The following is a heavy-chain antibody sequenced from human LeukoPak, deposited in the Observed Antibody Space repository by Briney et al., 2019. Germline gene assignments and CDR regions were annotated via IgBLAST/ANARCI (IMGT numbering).Heavy chain of an antibody. CDR2: INYSGST. Sequence: SETLSLTCSVSGGSISSSSYYWGWIRQPPGKGLEWIGSINYSGSTYYNPPLKSQVTISVDTSKNQFSLNLSSVAATDTAVYYCARQTDISGYYYGYWGQGTLVTVSS. CDR1: GGSISSSSYY. D-gene: IGHD3-22*01. CDR3: ARQTDISGYYYGY. J-gene: IGHJ4*02. V-gene: IGHV4-39*01.